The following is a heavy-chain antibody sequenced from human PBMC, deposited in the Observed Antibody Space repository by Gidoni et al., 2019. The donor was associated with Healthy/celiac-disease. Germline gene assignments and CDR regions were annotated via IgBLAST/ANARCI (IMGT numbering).Heavy chain of an antibody. CDR1: GGSTRSGDYY. CDR2: IYYSGST. CDR3: ARYSSSWYDRYYFDY. V-gene: IGHV4-30-4*01. Sequence: QVQLQESGPGLVKPSQTLSLTCTVSGGSTRSGDYYSSWIRPPPGKGLEWIGYIYYSGSTYYIPSLKSRVTISVDTSKNQFSLKLSSVTAADTAVYYCARYSSSWYDRYYFDYWGQGTLVTVSS. D-gene: IGHD6-13*01. J-gene: IGHJ4*02.